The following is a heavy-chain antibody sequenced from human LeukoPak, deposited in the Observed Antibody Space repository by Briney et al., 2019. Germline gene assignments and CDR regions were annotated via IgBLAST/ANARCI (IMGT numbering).Heavy chain of an antibody. V-gene: IGHV1-69*06. CDR1: GGTFSSYA. CDR3: ARGVAGTSLYYFDY. CDR2: IIPIFGTA. J-gene: IGHJ4*02. D-gene: IGHD6-19*01. Sequence: SVKVSCKASGGTFSSYAISWVRQAPGQGLEWMGRIIPIFGTANYAQKFQGRVTITAEKSTSTAYMELSSLRSEDTAVYYCARGVAGTSLYYFDYWGQGTLVTVSS.